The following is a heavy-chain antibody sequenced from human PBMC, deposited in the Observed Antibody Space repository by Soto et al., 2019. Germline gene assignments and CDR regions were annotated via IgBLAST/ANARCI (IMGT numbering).Heavy chain of an antibody. CDR1: GFTFSSYA. J-gene: IGHJ4*02. V-gene: IGHV3-64*01. CDR3: ARGGYDY. Sequence: EVQLVESGGGLVQPGGSLRLSCAASGFTFSSYAMHWVRQAPGKGLEYVSAISSNGGSTYYANSVKGRFTISRDNSKNTLYLQMGSLRAEDMAVYYCARGGYDYWGQGTLVTVSS. D-gene: IGHD6-13*01. CDR2: ISSNGGST.